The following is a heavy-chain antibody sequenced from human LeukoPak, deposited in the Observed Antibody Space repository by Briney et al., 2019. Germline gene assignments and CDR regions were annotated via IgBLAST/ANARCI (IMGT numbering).Heavy chain of an antibody. J-gene: IGHJ5*02. Sequence: GGSLRLSCAASGFTFSRYEMNWVRQAPGKGLEWVSYISSSGSTIYYTDSVKGRFTISRDNAKNSLYLQMNSLRAEDTAVYYCARDASDCSSTSCYPDWFDPWGQGTLVTVSS. D-gene: IGHD2-2*01. V-gene: IGHV3-48*03. CDR2: ISSSGSTI. CDR3: ARDASDCSSTSCYPDWFDP. CDR1: GFTFSRYE.